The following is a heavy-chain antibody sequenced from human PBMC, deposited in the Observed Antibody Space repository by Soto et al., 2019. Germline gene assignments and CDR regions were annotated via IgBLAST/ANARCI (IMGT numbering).Heavy chain of an antibody. CDR1: GFTFSTYS. V-gene: IGHV3-21*01. Sequence: GGSLRLSCAASGFTFSTYSMNWVRQAPGKGLEWVSSISSSSSYIYYADSVKGRFTISRDNATNSPYLQMNSLRAEDTAVYYCAREEGHSGYDLWGQGTLVTVSS. D-gene: IGHD5-12*01. CDR2: ISSSSSYI. CDR3: AREEGHSGYDL. J-gene: IGHJ4*02.